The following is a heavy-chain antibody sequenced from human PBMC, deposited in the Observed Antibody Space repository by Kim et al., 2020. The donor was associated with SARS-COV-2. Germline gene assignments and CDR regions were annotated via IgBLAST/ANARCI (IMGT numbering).Heavy chain of an antibody. V-gene: IGHV3-23*01. J-gene: IGHJ3*02. Sequence: MGRFTISRDKSKNTLYLQMNSLRAEDTAVYYCAKDRITMVRGVLVDAFDIWGQGTMVTVSS. CDR3: AKDRITMVRGVLVDAFDI. D-gene: IGHD3-10*01.